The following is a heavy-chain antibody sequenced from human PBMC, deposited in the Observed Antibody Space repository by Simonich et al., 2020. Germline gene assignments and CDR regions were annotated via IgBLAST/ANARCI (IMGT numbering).Heavy chain of an antibody. V-gene: IGHV1-2*02. CDR3: ARSSDLLNWNDGPYY. CDR2: TNPKRGGT. Sequence: QVQLVQSVAEVKKPGASVKVSCKASGYTFTGYSMHWVRQAPGQGLEWMEWTNPKRGGTNYAKKFQGRVTMTRDTSISTAYMELSRLRSDDTAVYYCARSSDLLNWNDGPYYWGQGTLVTVSS. CDR1: GYTFTGYS. D-gene: IGHD1-1*01. J-gene: IGHJ4*02.